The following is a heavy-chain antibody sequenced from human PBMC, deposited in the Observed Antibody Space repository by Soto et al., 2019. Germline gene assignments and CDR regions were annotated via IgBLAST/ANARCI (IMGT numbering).Heavy chain of an antibody. V-gene: IGHV4-4*08. D-gene: IGHD3-22*01. Sequence: SETLSLTCTVSGDSISNYYWAWIRQPPGKGLEWIGYVHSNGNTHHNPSLKSRVTISMDTSKNQFSLNLNSVTAADTAVYYCARDAIAPYYYDSSGHNGRFDPWGQGTLVTVSS. J-gene: IGHJ5*02. CDR2: VHSNGNT. CDR1: GDSISNYY. CDR3: ARDAIAPYYYDSSGHNGRFDP.